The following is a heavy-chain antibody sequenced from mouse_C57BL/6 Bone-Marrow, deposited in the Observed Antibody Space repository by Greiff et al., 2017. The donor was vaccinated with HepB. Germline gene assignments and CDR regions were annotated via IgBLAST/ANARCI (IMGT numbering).Heavy chain of an antibody. J-gene: IGHJ4*01. CDR2: IDPSDSYT. Sequence: QVQLQQPGAELVMPGASVKLSCKASGYTFTSYWMHWVKQRPGQGLEWIGEIDPSDSYTNYNQKFKGKSTLTVDTSSSTAYMQLSSLTSEDSAVYYGARYYYYGSSYGYYAMGDWGQGTSVTVSS. D-gene: IGHD1-1*01. CDR3: ARYYYYGSSYGYYAMGD. CDR1: GYTFTSYW. V-gene: IGHV1-69*01.